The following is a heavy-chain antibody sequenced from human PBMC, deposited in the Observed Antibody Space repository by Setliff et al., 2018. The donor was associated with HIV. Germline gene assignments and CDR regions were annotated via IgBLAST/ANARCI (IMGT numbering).Heavy chain of an antibody. Sequence: SETLSLTCAVYGGSFSGYYWSWIRQPPGKGLEWIGEVTHSGRTNYNPSLESRVTTSVDTSKKQFSLRLTSVTAADTAVYYCARGYDYVWGSQEARWFDPWGQGTLVTVSS. V-gene: IGHV4-34*01. CDR2: VTHSGRT. CDR3: ARGYDYVWGSQEARWFDP. D-gene: IGHD3-16*01. CDR1: GGSFSGYY. J-gene: IGHJ5*02.